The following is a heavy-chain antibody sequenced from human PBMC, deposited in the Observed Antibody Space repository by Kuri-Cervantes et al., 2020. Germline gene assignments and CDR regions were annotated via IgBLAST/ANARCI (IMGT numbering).Heavy chain of an antibody. Sequence: SETLSLTCTVSGGSISSSSYYWGWIRQPPGKGLEWIGYIYYSGSTYYNPSLKSRVTISVDTSKNQFSLKLSSVTAADTAVYYCARDPSVDTAMVTGWYFDLWGRGTLVTVSS. J-gene: IGHJ2*01. CDR1: GGSISSSSYY. CDR3: ARDPSVDTAMVTGWYFDL. V-gene: IGHV4-30-4*08. CDR2: IYYSGST. D-gene: IGHD5-18*01.